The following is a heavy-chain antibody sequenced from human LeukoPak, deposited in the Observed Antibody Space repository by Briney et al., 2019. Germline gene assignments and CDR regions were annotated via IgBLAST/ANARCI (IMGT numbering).Heavy chain of an antibody. Sequence: ASVKVSCKASGYTFTGYYMHWVRQAHGQGLEWMGWINPNSGGTNYAQKFQGRVTMTRDTSISTAYMELSRLRSDDTAVYYCARARIAVAGHFDYWGQGTLVTVSS. CDR2: INPNSGGT. D-gene: IGHD6-19*01. J-gene: IGHJ4*02. CDR3: ARARIAVAGHFDY. CDR1: GYTFTGYY. V-gene: IGHV1-2*02.